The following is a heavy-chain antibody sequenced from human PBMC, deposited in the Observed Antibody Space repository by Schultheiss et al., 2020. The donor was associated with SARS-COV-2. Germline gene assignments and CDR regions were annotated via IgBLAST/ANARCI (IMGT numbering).Heavy chain of an antibody. V-gene: IGHV4-34*01. CDR1: GGSFSGYY. CDR3: AKPHLYSSAWYFDH. D-gene: IGHD6-19*01. CDR2: INHSGST. J-gene: IGHJ4*02. Sequence: SETLSLTCAVYGGSFSGYYWSWIRQPPGKGLEWIGEINHSGSTNYNPSLKSRVTISVDTSKNQFSLKLSSVTAADTAVYYCAKPHLYSSAWYFDHWGQGTLVTVSS.